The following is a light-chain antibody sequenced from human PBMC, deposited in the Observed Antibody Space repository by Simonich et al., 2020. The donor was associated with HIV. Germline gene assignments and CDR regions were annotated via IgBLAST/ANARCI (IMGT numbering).Light chain of an antibody. CDR2: AAS. CDR1: QGISNN. CDR3: QQLNSYPRALT. J-gene: IGKJ4*01. V-gene: IGKV1-17*03. Sequence: DIQMTQSPSAMSASVGDRVTITCRASQGISNNLAWFQQEPGKVPKRLIYAASTLHSGIPSRFSGSGSGTEFTLTSSSLQPDDVATDYCQQLNSYPRALTFGGGTKVEIK.